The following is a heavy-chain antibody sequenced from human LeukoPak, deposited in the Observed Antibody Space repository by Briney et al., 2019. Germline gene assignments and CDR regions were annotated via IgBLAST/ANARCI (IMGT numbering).Heavy chain of an antibody. J-gene: IGHJ4*02. D-gene: IGHD5-24*01. CDR1: GGSFSGYY. V-gene: IGHV4-34*01. CDR3: ARGAERWLQQNDY. CDR2: INHSGST. Sequence: PSETLSLICAVYGGSFSGYYWSWIRQPPGKGLEWIGEINHSGSTNYNPSLKSRVTISVDTSKNQFSLKLSSVTAADTAVYYCARGAERWLQQNDYWGQGTLVTVSS.